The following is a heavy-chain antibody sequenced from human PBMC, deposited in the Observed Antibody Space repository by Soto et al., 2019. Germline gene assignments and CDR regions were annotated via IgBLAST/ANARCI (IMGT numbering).Heavy chain of an antibody. CDR1: GGSISSSSYY. D-gene: IGHD4-17*01. CDR3: ARGLTTVTTVRYFDY. Sequence: SETLSLTCTVSGGSISSSSYYWGWIRQPPGKGLEWIGSIYYSGSTYYNPSLKSRVTISVDTSKNQFSLKLSSVTAADTAVYYCARGLTTVTTVRYFDYWGQGTLVTVSS. CDR2: IYYSGST. J-gene: IGHJ4*02. V-gene: IGHV4-39*07.